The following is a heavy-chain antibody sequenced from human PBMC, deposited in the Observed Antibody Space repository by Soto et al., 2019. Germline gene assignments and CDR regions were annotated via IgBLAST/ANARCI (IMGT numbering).Heavy chain of an antibody. V-gene: IGHV3-23*01. CDR1: GFTFSSYA. CDR3: AKDTRHIPLAERDY. Sequence: GGSLRLSCAASGFTFSSYAMSWVRQAPGKGLEWVSAISGSGGSTYYADSVKGRFTISRDNSKNTLYLQMNSLRAEDTAVYYCAKDTRHIPLAERDYWGQGTLVTVSS. CDR2: ISGSGGST. J-gene: IGHJ4*02. D-gene: IGHD2-21*01.